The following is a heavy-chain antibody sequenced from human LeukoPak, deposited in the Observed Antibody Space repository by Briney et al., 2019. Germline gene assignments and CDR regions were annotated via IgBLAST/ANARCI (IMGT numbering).Heavy chain of an antibody. D-gene: IGHD5-12*01. Sequence: SETLSLTCTVSGGPISSYYWSWIRQPPGKGLDWIGYIYYSGSTNYNPSLKSRVTISVDMSKNQFSLKLSSVTVADTAVYYCASLRGYNGYDPFDYWGQGTLVTVSS. V-gene: IGHV4-59*08. CDR1: GGPISSYY. J-gene: IGHJ4*02. CDR2: IYYSGST. CDR3: ASLRGYNGYDPFDY.